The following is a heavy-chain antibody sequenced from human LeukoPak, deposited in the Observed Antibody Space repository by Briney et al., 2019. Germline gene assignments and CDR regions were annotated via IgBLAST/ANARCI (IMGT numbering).Heavy chain of an antibody. CDR2: IYGGGST. J-gene: IGHJ5*02. CDR1: GFTVSSNY. CDR3: ARVESEGGWFDP. V-gene: IGHV3-66*01. D-gene: IGHD3-16*01. Sequence: GGSLRLSCAASGFTVSSNYMSWVRQAPGKGLEWVSVIYGGGSTYYADSVKGRFTISRDNSKNTLYLQMNSLRAEDTAVYYCARVESEGGWFDPWGQGTLVTVSS.